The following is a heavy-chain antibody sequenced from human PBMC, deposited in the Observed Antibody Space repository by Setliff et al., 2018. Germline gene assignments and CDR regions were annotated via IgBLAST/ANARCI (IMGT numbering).Heavy chain of an antibody. D-gene: IGHD3-10*01. CDR3: ARDNRARHYMDV. CDR2: ILFSGDT. J-gene: IGHJ6*03. CDR1: GASFSDYY. Sequence: PSETLSLTCTVYGASFSDYYWGWIRQPPGKGLEWIGRILFSGDTYYNPSLNSRVTISADTSKNQFSLNLSSVTAADTAVYYCARDNRARHYMDVWGKGTTVTVSS. V-gene: IGHV4-34*12.